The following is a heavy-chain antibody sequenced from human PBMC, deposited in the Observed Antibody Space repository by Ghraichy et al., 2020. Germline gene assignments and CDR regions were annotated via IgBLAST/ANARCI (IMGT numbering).Heavy chain of an antibody. Sequence: SQTLSRTCTVSGGSISSSSYYWGWIRQPPGKGLEWIGSIYYSGSTYYNPSLKSRVTISVDTSKNQFSLKLSSVTAADTAVYYCARLYSSGWTRKNYYFDYWGQGTLVTVSS. J-gene: IGHJ4*02. D-gene: IGHD6-19*01. CDR3: ARLYSSGWTRKNYYFDY. V-gene: IGHV4-39*01. CDR2: IYYSGST. CDR1: GGSISSSSYY.